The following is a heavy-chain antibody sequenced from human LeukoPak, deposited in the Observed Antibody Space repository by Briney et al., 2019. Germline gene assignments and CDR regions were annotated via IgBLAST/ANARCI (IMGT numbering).Heavy chain of an antibody. CDR3: ASRLYSGSYCDY. V-gene: IGHV3-23*01. CDR2: IVGSGGST. D-gene: IGHD1-26*01. Sequence: GGSLRLSCAASGFTFSSYAMTWVRQAPGKGLEWVSVIVGSGGSTNYADSVKGRFTISRDNSRNTLYLQMNSLRAEDTAVYYCASRLYSGSYCDYWGQGTLVTVSS. J-gene: IGHJ4*02. CDR1: GFTFSSYA.